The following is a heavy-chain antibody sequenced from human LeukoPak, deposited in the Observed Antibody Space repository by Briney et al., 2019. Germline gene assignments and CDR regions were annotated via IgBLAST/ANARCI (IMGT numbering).Heavy chain of an antibody. Sequence: PGGSLRLSCAASGFTFSNAWMSWVRQAPGKGLEWVSAISGSGGSTYYADSVKGRFTISRDNSKNTLYLQMNSLRAEDTAVYYCAREGATTVVTQGQDYYYGMDVWGQGTTVTVSS. CDR3: AREGATTVVTQGQDYYYGMDV. CDR2: ISGSGGST. J-gene: IGHJ6*02. V-gene: IGHV3-23*01. CDR1: GFTFSNAW. D-gene: IGHD4-23*01.